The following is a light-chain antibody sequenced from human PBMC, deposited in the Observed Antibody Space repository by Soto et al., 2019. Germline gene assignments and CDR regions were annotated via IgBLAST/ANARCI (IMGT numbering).Light chain of an antibody. CDR2: AAS. Sequence: DIQMTQSPSSLSASVGDRVAITCRASQSIASYLNWYQQKPGNAPELLIYAASSLQSGVPSRFSGSGSETDFTLTIRSLQPEDFATYYCQQTYTVPITFGQGTRLKIK. V-gene: IGKV1-39*01. CDR3: QQTYTVPIT. CDR1: QSIASY. J-gene: IGKJ5*01.